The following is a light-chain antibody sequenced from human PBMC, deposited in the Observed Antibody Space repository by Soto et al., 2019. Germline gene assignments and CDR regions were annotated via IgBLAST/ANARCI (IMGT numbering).Light chain of an antibody. CDR2: GAS. Sequence: EIVLTQSPGTLSLSPGERATLSCRASQSVSNSYLAWYQQKPGQAPRLLIYGASSRATGIPDRFSGSGSGTDFTLTISRLEPEDFAVYYCQQYGSSPQTFGQGTKVEFK. CDR3: QQYGSSPQT. J-gene: IGKJ1*01. CDR1: QSVSNSY. V-gene: IGKV3-20*01.